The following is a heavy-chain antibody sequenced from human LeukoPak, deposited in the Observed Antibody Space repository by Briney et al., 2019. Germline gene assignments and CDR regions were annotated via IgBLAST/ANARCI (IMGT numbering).Heavy chain of an antibody. CDR2: ISSSGSTI. CDR1: GFTFSDYY. V-gene: IGHV3-11*04. J-gene: IGHJ4*02. D-gene: IGHD3-3*01. CDR3: ARDPCDFWSGYRLDY. Sequence: GGSLRLSCAASGFTFSDYYMSWIRQAPGKGLEWVSYISSSGSTIYYADSVKGRFTISRDNAKNSLYLQMNSLRAEDTAVYYCARDPCDFWSGYRLDYWGQGTLVTVSS.